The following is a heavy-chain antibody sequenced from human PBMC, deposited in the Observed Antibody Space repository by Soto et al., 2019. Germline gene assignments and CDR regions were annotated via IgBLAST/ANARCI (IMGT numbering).Heavy chain of an antibody. D-gene: IGHD3-10*01. CDR2: IIPILGIA. V-gene: IGHV1-69*02. CDR3: ARGSHGSGRYYPAPLFDY. Sequence: SVKVSCKASGGTFSSYTISWVRQAPGQGLEWMGRIIPILGIANYAQKFQGRVTITADKSTSTAYMELSSLSSEDTAVYYCARGSHGSGRYYPAPLFDYWGQG. J-gene: IGHJ4*02. CDR1: GGTFSSYT.